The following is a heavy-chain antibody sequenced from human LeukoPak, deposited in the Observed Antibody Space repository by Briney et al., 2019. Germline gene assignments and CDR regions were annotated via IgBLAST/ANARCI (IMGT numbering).Heavy chain of an antibody. CDR3: ARDPGEEGLYFDSPNWFDP. J-gene: IGHJ5*02. V-gene: IGHV3-48*01. CDR1: GFTFSSYS. Sequence: PGGSLRLSCAASGFTFSSYSMNWVRQAPGKGLEWVSYISSSSSTIYYADSVKGRFTISRDNAKNSLYLQMNSLRAEDTAVYYCARDPGEEGLYFDSPNWFDPWGQGTLVTVSS. D-gene: IGHD3-9*01. CDR2: ISSSSSTI.